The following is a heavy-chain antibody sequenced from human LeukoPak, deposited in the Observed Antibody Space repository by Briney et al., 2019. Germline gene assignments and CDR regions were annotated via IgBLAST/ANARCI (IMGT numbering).Heavy chain of an antibody. CDR3: AREYYYGSGSRVDDP. Sequence: ASVKVSCKASGYTFTSNYMHWVRQAPGQGLEWMGIINPSGGSTSYAQKFQGRVTMTRDTSTSTVYMELSSLRSEDTAVYYCAREYYYGSGSRVDDPWGQGTLVTVSS. CDR2: INPSGGST. J-gene: IGHJ5*02. D-gene: IGHD3-10*01. V-gene: IGHV1-46*01. CDR1: GYTFTSNY.